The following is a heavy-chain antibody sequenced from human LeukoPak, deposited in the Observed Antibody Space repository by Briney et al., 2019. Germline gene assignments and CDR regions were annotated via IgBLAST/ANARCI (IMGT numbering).Heavy chain of an antibody. CDR2: ISWNSGSI. D-gene: IGHD2-21*01. V-gene: IGHV3-9*01. CDR3: AKDIRGGRKFFVGGELDY. CDR1: GFTFDDYA. Sequence: GRSLRLSCAASGFTFDDYAMHWVRQAPGKGLEWVSGISWNSGSIGYADSVKGRFTISRDNAKNSLYLQMNSLRAEDTALYYCAKDIRGGRKFFVGGELDYWGQGTLVTVSS. J-gene: IGHJ4*02.